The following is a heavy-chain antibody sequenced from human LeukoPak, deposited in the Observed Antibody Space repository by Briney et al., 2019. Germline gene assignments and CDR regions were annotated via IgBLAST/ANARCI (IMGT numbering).Heavy chain of an antibody. Sequence: SETLSLTCAVYGGSFSGYYWSWIRQPPGKGLEWIGEINHSGRTNYHPSLKSRVTISVVTSKNQFLRKVSSVTAADTAVYYCARRWYQDAFDIWGQGTMVTVSS. CDR3: ARRWYQDAFDI. J-gene: IGHJ3*02. CDR1: GGSFSGYY. V-gene: IGHV4-34*01. D-gene: IGHD2-15*01. CDR2: INHSGRT.